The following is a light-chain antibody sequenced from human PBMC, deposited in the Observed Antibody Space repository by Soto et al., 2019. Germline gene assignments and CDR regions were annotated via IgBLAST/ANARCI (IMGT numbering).Light chain of an antibody. CDR2: FAS. CDR3: QHYATFSRT. V-gene: IGKV1-5*03. CDR1: QSISSW. Sequence: DIQMTQSPSTLSAYVGDRVTITCRASQSISSWLAWYQQKPGKAPELLIFFASTLQNGVPSRFSGSGSGTEFTLTISSLQPDDSATSYCQHYATFSRTFGQGTKVEIK. J-gene: IGKJ1*01.